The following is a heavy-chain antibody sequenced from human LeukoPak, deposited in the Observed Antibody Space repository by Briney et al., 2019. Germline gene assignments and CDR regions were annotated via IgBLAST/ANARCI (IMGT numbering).Heavy chain of an antibody. CDR2: ISTSGTSL. CDR1: GFTFSDYY. V-gene: IGHV3-11*04. Sequence: GGSLRLSCAASGFTFSDYYLAWIRQAPGKELEWVSYISTSGTSLYYADSVKGRFTISKDNAKTSLYLQMNSLRVEDTAMYYCATGEGHCSGGSCYSFDHWGQGTLVTVSS. D-gene: IGHD2-15*01. CDR3: ATGEGHCSGGSCYSFDH. J-gene: IGHJ4*02.